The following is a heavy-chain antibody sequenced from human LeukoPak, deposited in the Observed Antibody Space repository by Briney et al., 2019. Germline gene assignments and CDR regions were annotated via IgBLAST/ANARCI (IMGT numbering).Heavy chain of an antibody. CDR2: IIPIFGTA. CDR3: ARPLRSGYYYNAFDI. J-gene: IGHJ3*02. Sequence: SVKVSCKASGGTFSSYAISWVRQAPGQGLEWMGRIIPIFGTANYAQKFQGRVTITTDESTSTAYMALSSLRSEDTAVYYCARPLRSGYYYNAFDIWGQGTMVTVSS. D-gene: IGHD3-22*01. V-gene: IGHV1-69*05. CDR1: GGTFSSYA.